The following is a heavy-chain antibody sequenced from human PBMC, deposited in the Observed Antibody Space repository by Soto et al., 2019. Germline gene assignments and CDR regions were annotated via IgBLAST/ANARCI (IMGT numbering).Heavy chain of an antibody. Sequence: EVQLLESGGGLVQPGGSLRLCCAASEFTFSSYAMSWVRQAPGKGLEWVSAISGSGGSTYYADSVKGRFTISRDNSKNTLYLQINSLRAEDTAVYYCAKDGDFWSGYNPHYYFDYWGQGTLVTVSS. CDR3: AKDGDFWSGYNPHYYFDY. J-gene: IGHJ4*02. D-gene: IGHD3-3*01. V-gene: IGHV3-23*01. CDR1: EFTFSSYA. CDR2: ISGSGGST.